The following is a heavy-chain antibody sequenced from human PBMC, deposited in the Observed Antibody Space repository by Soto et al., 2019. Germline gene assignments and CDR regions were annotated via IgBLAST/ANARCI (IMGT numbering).Heavy chain of an antibody. CDR3: ARGYYESSGVFDY. CDR1: GFTFSSYG. J-gene: IGHJ4*02. CDR2: IWYDGSNK. Sequence: QVPLEESGGGVVQPGRSLRLSCAASGFTFSSYGMHWVRQAPGKGLEWVAVIWYDGSNKYYADSVKGRFTISRDNSKNTVCLQMNSLRAEDTAVYYCARGYYESSGVFDYWGQGTLVTVSS. D-gene: IGHD3-22*01. V-gene: IGHV3-33*01.